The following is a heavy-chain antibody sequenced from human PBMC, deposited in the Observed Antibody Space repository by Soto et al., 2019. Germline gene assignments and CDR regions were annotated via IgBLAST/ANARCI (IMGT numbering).Heavy chain of an antibody. J-gene: IGHJ5*02. CDR2: IIPIFGTA. Sequence: SVKVSCKASGGTFSSYAISWVRQAPGQGLEWMGGIIPIFGTANYARKFQGRVTITADESTSTAYMELSSLRSEDTAVYYCARRQNYYDSSGYWVNWFDPWGQGTLVTVSS. D-gene: IGHD3-22*01. V-gene: IGHV1-69*13. CDR3: ARRQNYYDSSGYWVNWFDP. CDR1: GGTFSSYA.